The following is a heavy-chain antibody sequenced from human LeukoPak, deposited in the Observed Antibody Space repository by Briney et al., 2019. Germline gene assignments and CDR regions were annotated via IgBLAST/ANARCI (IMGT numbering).Heavy chain of an antibody. CDR1: GFTFSSYS. CDR3: ARVSFSDAFDI. CDR2: ISSSSSYI. Sequence: AGGSLRLSCAASGFTFSSYSMNWVRQAPGKGLEWVSSISSSSSYIYYADSVKGRFTISRDNAKNSLYLQMNSLRAEDTAVYYCARVSFSDAFDIWGQGTMVTVSS. D-gene: IGHD1-26*01. J-gene: IGHJ3*02. V-gene: IGHV3-21*01.